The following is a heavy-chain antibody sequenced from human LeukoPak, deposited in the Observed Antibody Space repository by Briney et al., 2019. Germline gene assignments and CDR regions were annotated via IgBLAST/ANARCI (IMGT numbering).Heavy chain of an antibody. J-gene: IGHJ5*02. CDR2: ISYSGST. V-gene: IGHV4-39*07. CDR3: ARRINWFDP. CDR1: GGSIRNSSYY. Sequence: SETLSLTCTVSGGSIRNSSYYWGWIRQPPGKGLEWIGSISYSGSTFYNPYLKSRVTISVDTSKNQFSLKLSSVTAADTAVYYCARRINWFDPWGQGTLVTVSS.